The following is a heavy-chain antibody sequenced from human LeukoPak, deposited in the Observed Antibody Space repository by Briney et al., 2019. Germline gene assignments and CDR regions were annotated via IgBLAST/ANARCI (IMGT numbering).Heavy chain of an antibody. CDR3: ATKQWLAPPPDS. V-gene: IGHV3-74*01. Sequence: GGSLRLSCAASGVTFSKYWMLWVRQAPGKGLESVSRINTDGTVTTYADSVKGRFTVSRDYADNTMFLQMNSVSYEDTAVHYCATKQWLAPPPDSWGQGTPVTVSS. CDR1: GVTFSKYW. CDR2: INTDGTVT. J-gene: IGHJ4*02. D-gene: IGHD6-19*01.